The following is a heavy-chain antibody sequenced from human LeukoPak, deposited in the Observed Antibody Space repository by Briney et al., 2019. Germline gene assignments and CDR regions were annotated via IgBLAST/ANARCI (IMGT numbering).Heavy chain of an antibody. D-gene: IGHD2-8*01. J-gene: IGHJ5*02. V-gene: IGHV4-34*01. CDR2: INHSGST. Sequence: SETLSLTCTVSGGSFSSSDYYWSWIRQPPGKGLEWIGEINHSGSTNYNPSLKSRVTISVDTSKNQFSLKLSSVTAADTAVYYCARASKAYCTNGVCYTGQLWFDPWGQGTLVTVSS. CDR1: GGSFSSSDYY. CDR3: ARASKAYCTNGVCYTGQLWFDP.